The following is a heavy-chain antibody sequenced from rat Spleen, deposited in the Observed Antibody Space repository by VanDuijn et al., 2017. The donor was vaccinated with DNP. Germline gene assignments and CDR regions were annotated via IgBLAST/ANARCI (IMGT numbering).Heavy chain of an antibody. J-gene: IGHJ2*01. CDR3: ARHVLPLRVWDY. V-gene: IGHV5-31*01. CDR1: RFTFNNFW. Sequence: EVQLVESGGDLVQPGGSLKLSCVASRFTFNNFWMTWFRQVPGKGLEWVASIPSIGGNTYYPDSVKGRFTISRDNAKSTLYLQINSLRSEDMATYYCARHVLPLRVWDYWGQGVMVTVSS. CDR2: IPSIGGNT. D-gene: IGHD1-4*01.